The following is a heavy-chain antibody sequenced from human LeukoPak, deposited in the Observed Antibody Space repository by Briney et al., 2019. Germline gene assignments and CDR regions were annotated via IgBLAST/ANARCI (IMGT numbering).Heavy chain of an antibody. CDR3: ANLGGSYYYYYYGMDV. V-gene: IGHV3-23*01. J-gene: IGHJ6*02. Sequence: ETLSLTCTVSGGSISSGDYYWSWVRQVPGKGLEWVSAISGSGGSTYYADSVKGRFTISRDNSKNTLYLQMNSLRAEDTAVYYCANLGGSYYYYYYGMDVWGQGTTATVSS. CDR1: GGSISSGDYY. D-gene: IGHD3-16*01. CDR2: ISGSGGST.